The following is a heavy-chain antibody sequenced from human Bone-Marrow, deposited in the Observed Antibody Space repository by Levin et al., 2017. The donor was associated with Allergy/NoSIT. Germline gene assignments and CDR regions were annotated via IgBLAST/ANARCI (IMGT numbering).Heavy chain of an antibody. D-gene: IGHD3-10*01. CDR1: GFNFGDYA. V-gene: IGHV3-9*01. Sequence: SCAASGFNFGDYAMHWVRQTPGKGLEWVSGMSWKGGSVTYADSVKGRFTISRDNAKNSLYLQMDSLRPEDTAVYYCAKDLFYGSGSYFDSWGQGTLVTVSS. CDR2: MSWKGGSV. CDR3: AKDLFYGSGSYFDS. J-gene: IGHJ4*02.